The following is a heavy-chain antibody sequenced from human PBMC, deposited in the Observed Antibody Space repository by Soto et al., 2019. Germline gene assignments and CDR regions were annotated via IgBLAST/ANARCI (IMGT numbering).Heavy chain of an antibody. D-gene: IGHD1-26*01. Sequence: QIHLVQSGAEVKKPGASVKVSCWTSGYTFTNYAIHWVRQAPGQRLGWVGWINAGNGNTKYSQKLQGRVTITRDPSASTAYRELSSLRSEDTAVYYCARDGVVGDNINFDYWGQGTLVTVSS. J-gene: IGHJ4*02. V-gene: IGHV1-3*01. CDR3: ARDGVVGDNINFDY. CDR2: INAGNGNT. CDR1: GYTFTNYA.